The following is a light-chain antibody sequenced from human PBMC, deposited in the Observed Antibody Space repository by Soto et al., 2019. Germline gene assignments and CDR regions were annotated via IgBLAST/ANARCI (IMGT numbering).Light chain of an antibody. CDR1: SSNIGSNY. CDR3: AAWDDSLSGYV. J-gene: IGLJ1*01. Sequence: QSVLTQPPSASGTPGQSVTSSCSGSSSNIGSNYVYWYQQLPGTAPKLLIYRNNQRPSGVPDRFSGSKSGTSASLAISGLRSEDEADYYCAAWDDSLSGYVFGTGTKVTV. V-gene: IGLV1-47*01. CDR2: RNN.